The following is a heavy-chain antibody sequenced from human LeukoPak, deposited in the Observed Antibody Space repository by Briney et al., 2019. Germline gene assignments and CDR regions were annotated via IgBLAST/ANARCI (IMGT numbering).Heavy chain of an antibody. CDR3: TRTTTILRYFDWLSDY. CDR1: GLTLDEYA. Sequence: QRLSYTPSGLTLDEYAVSWVRQAPGTGREGPGLIRSKAYGGTTEYAASVNGIFTIVIDDSKSIAYLQMNSLKTEDTAVYYCTRTTTILRYFDWLSDYWGQGTLVTVSS. J-gene: IGHJ4*02. D-gene: IGHD3-9*01. CDR2: IRSKAYGGTT. V-gene: IGHV3-49*04.